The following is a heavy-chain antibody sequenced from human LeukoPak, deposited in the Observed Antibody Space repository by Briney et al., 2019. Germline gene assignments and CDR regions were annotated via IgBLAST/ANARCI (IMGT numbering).Heavy chain of an antibody. J-gene: IGHJ4*02. Sequence: GGSLRLSCAASGFTVSANYTTWVRQAPGKGLEWVSVIFRNGNTYYADSVKGRFTISRDNPSNTLYLQMNTLRAEDTAVYYCAGAPTPTDYDTSLDYWGQGTLVTVSS. CDR2: IFRNGNT. CDR3: AGAPTPTDYDTSLDY. D-gene: IGHD3-22*01. V-gene: IGHV3-53*01. CDR1: GFTVSANY.